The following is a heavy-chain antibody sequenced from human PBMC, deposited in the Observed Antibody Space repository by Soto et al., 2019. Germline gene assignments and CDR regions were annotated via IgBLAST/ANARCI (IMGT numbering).Heavy chain of an antibody. Sequence: QVQLVESGGGVVQPGRSLRLSCAASGFTFSSYGMHWVRQAPGKGLEWVAVISYDGGNKYYADSVKGRFTISRDNSKNTLYLHMSSLRAEDTAVYYCAKDTGWYHFDYWGQGTLITVSS. D-gene: IGHD6-19*01. CDR3: AKDTGWYHFDY. J-gene: IGHJ4*02. CDR1: GFTFSSYG. V-gene: IGHV3-30*18. CDR2: ISYDGGNK.